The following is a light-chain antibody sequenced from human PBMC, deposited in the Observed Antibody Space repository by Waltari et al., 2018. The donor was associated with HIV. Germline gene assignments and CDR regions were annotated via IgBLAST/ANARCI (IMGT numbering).Light chain of an antibody. CDR3: GTWDSSLSAGL. V-gene: IGLV1-51*01. Sequence: QSVLTHPPSVSAAPGHKCTIPCSGSSSNIWDNYVSWYQHLPGTAPKLLIYDKNKRPSGIPDRFSASKSGTSATLGITGLQTGDEADYYCGTWDSSLSAGLFGGGTKLTVL. J-gene: IGLJ2*01. CDR2: DKN. CDR1: SSNIWDNY.